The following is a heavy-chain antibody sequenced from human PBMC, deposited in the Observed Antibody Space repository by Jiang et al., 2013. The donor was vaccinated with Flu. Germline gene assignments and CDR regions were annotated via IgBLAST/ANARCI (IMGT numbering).Heavy chain of an antibody. V-gene: IGHV4-59*01. J-gene: IGHJ4*02. CDR2: IYYNENT. CDR3: ARDRRHSYGRYFDY. Sequence: GSGLVKPSETLSLTCTVSGDSISTYYWSWIRQPPGKGLEWIGYIYYNENTNYNPSLKSRVTISVDTSRNQFSLRLSSVTAADTAVYYCARDRRHSYGRYFDYWGQGALVTVSS. D-gene: IGHD5-18*01. CDR1: GDSISTYY.